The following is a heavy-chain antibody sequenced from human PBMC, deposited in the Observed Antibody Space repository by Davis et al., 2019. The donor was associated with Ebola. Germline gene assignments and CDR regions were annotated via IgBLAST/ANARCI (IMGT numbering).Heavy chain of an antibody. Sequence: GESLKIFCAASGFTFSIYGMYWFRQPPGKGLEWVSYIGANSEDISYADSVKGRFTISRDDAKDSYFLDMNSLRDEDMAVYYCARRILGDSRGAVDVWGQGTTVTVSS. CDR1: GFTFSIYG. CDR2: IGANSEDI. J-gene: IGHJ6*02. V-gene: IGHV3-21*05. D-gene: IGHD2-15*01. CDR3: ARRILGDSRGAVDV.